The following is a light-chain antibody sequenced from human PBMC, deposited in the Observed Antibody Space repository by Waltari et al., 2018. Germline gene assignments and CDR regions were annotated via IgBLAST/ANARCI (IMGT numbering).Light chain of an antibody. V-gene: IGLV2-23*01. Sequence: QSALTQPASVSGSPGQSITIPCTGTSSDVWSYNLVSWYQQHPGKAPKLMIYEGSKRPSGVSNRFSGSKSGNTASLTISGLQAEDETDYYCCSYAGSNTPLDFGTGTKVTVL. CDR3: CSYAGSNTPLD. CDR1: SSDVWSYNL. CDR2: EGS. J-gene: IGLJ1*01.